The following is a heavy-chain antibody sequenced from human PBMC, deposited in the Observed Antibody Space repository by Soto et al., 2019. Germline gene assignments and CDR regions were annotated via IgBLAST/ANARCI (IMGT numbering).Heavy chain of an antibody. CDR3: AMGRIRYFAAPHYYYYGMDV. J-gene: IGHJ6*02. CDR2: INHSGST. Sequence: PSETLSLTCAVYGGSFSGYYWSWIRQPPGKGLEWIGEINHSGSTNYNQSLKSRVTISVDTSKNQFSMKLSTVTAADTAVYYCAMGRIRYFAAPHYYYYGMDVWGQGTTVTVSS. V-gene: IGHV4-34*01. D-gene: IGHD3-9*01. CDR1: GGSFSGYY.